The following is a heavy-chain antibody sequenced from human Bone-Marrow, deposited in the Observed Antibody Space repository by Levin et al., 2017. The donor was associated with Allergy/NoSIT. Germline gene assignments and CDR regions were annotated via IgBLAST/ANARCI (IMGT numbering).Heavy chain of an antibody. V-gene: IGHV3-74*01. D-gene: IGHD3-22*01. Sequence: ASVKVSCAASGFTFRSYWMHWVRQAPGKGPVWVSRISADGSNTNYADSVKGRFTISRDNAKNTLHLQLTSLRAEDTAVYYCASQRGTSMIFDYWGRGTLVTVSS. J-gene: IGHJ4*02. CDR2: ISADGSNT. CDR1: GFTFRSYW. CDR3: ASQRGTSMIFDY.